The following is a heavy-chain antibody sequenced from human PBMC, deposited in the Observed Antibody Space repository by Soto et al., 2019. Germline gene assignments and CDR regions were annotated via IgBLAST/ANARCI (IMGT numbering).Heavy chain of an antibody. J-gene: IGHJ4*01. CDR3: ARWAEGVTTPHFDY. CDR1: RYRFTNYW. D-gene: IGHD4-17*01. CDR2: IYPDDSDI. V-gene: IGHV5-51*01. Sequence: HGESLKISCKGSRYRFTNYWIGWVRQMPGKGLEWMGIIYPDDSDIRYSPSFQGQVTISADKSISTAYLQWSSLKASDTAMYYCARWAEGVTTPHFDYWGQGTLVTVSS.